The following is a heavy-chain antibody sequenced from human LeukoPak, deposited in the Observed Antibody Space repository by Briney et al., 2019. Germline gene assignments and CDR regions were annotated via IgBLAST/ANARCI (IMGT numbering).Heavy chain of an antibody. J-gene: IGHJ4*02. CDR2: IYYSGST. CDR1: GGSISSSSYY. V-gene: IGHV4-39*07. Sequence: SETLSLTCTVSGGSISSSSYYWGWIRQPPGKGLEWIGSIYYSGSTYYNPSLKSRVTISVDTSKNQFSLKLSSVTAADTAVYYCARGLSYDSHRFGYWGQGTLVTVSS. CDR3: ARGLSYDSHRFGY. D-gene: IGHD3-22*01.